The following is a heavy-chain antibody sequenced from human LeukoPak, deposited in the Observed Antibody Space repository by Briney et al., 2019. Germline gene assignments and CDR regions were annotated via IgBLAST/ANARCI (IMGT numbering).Heavy chain of an antibody. D-gene: IGHD1-26*01. CDR3: ARVWELSDAFDI. CDR2: IYYSGST. Sequence: TSETLSLTCTVSGGSISSSSYYWGWIRQPPGKGLEWIGSIYYSGSTPYNPSLKSRVTISVDTSKNQFSLKLSSVTAADAAVYYCARVWELSDAFDIWGQGTMVTVSS. V-gene: IGHV4-39*07. J-gene: IGHJ3*02. CDR1: GGSISSSSYY.